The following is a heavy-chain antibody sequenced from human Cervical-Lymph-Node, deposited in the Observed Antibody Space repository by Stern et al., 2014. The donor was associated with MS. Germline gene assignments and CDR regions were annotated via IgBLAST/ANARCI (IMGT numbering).Heavy chain of an antibody. CDR2: FDAEDGET. Sequence: VQLVVSGAEVKKPGASVKVSCKVSGYTLTELSMHWVRQAPGKGLEWMGGFDAEDGETIYAQKFQGRVTMTEDTSTDTAYMELSSLRSEDTAVYYCATDGSDSSSWPFDLGGRGTLVTVSS. D-gene: IGHD6-13*01. V-gene: IGHV1-24*01. CDR3: ATDGSDSSSWPFDL. J-gene: IGHJ2*01. CDR1: GYTLTELS.